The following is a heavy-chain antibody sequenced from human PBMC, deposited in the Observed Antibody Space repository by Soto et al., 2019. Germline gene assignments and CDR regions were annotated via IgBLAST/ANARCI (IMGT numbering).Heavy chain of an antibody. J-gene: IGHJ4*02. Sequence: QVQLQQWGAGLLKPSETLSLTCVVYGGSFSLYYWSWLRQPPGKGLEWIGEINDSGSTNYNPSLKSRVTISIDTSKNQFYLKLRSVTAADTAVYFCARGFSHWGQGTLVNVSS. CDR2: INDSGST. V-gene: IGHV4-34*01. CDR1: GGSFSLYY. CDR3: ARGFSH.